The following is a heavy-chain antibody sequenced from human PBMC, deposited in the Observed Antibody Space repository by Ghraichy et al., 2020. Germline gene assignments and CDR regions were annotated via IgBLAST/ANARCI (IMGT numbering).Heavy chain of an antibody. Sequence: SETLSLTCAISGDSVSSNSAAWNWIRQSPSRGLEWLGRTYYRSKWYNDYAVSVKSRITINPDTSKNQFSLQLNSVTPEDTAVYYCARAQTRYSGSYYEEFDYWGQGTLVTVSS. D-gene: IGHD1-26*01. V-gene: IGHV6-1*01. CDR2: TYYRSKWYN. J-gene: IGHJ4*02. CDR1: GDSVSSNSAA. CDR3: ARAQTRYSGSYYEEFDY.